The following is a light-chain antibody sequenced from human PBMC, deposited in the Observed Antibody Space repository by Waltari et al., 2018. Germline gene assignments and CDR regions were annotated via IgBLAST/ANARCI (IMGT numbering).Light chain of an antibody. CDR2: ETS. CDR1: QTIDS. CDR3: QPNYDTPRT. Sequence: QMTQSPSSLSASVGDRVTITCRASQTIDSLSWYQHKPGEAPKLLIYETSTLQSGVPTRFSGSKFGTTFILTISSLQPEDFATYFCQPNYDTPRTFGQGTKVDIK. V-gene: IGKV1-39*01. J-gene: IGKJ2*02.